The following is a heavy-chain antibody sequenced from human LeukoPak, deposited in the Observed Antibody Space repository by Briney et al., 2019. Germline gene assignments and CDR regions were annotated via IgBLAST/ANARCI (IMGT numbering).Heavy chain of an antibody. J-gene: IGHJ3*02. CDR1: GYSFPTYW. Sequence: GESLKISCQGSGYSFPTYWIGWVRQMPGKGLEWMGIIYPGDSDTRYSPSFQGQVTMSADKSISTAYLQWSSLKASDTALYYCARRGGDSYNYFHIWGQGTMVTVSS. D-gene: IGHD5-24*01. V-gene: IGHV5-51*01. CDR3: ARRGGDSYNYFHI. CDR2: IYPGDSDT.